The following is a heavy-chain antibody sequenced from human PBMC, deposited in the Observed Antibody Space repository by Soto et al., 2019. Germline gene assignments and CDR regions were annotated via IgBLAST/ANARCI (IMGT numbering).Heavy chain of an antibody. CDR1: GDSISRYY. CDR3: VRGPPGWWLAY. Sequence: QVQLQESGPGLVKPSETLSLTCSVSGDSISRYYWGWIRKPPGKGLEWLGSIYETGESNYGPSLKSRVTMSVDTSTKLFSLKLTSVTAADTAVYYCVRGPPGWWLAYWGQGTLVTVSS. V-gene: IGHV4-59*01. CDR2: IYETGES. D-gene: IGHD2-21*01. J-gene: IGHJ4*02.